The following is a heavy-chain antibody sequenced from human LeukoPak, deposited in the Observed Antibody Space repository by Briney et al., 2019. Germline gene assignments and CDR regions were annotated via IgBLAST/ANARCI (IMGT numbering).Heavy chain of an antibody. CDR3: AENSRGYMDV. V-gene: IGHV4-61*02. CDR2: IYTSGST. Sequence: PSQTLSLTCTVSGGSISSGSYYWSWIRQPAGKGLEWIGRIYTSGSTNYNPSLKSRVTISVDTSKNQFSLKLSSVTAADTAVYYSAENSRGYMDVWGKGTTVTVSS. CDR1: GGSISSGSYY. J-gene: IGHJ6*03. D-gene: IGHD6-13*01.